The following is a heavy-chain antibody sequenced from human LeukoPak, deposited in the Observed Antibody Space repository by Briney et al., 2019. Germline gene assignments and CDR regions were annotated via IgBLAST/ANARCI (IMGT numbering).Heavy chain of an antibody. D-gene: IGHD1-26*01. CDR2: IRSKANSYAT. Sequence: PGGSLRLSCAASGFTFSGSAMHWVRQASGKGLEWVGRIRSKANSYATAYAASVKGRFTISRDDSKNTAYLQMNSLKTEDTAVYYCTRHSDRGIVGPYYYYYYMDVWGKGTTVTVSS. J-gene: IGHJ6*03. V-gene: IGHV3-73*01. CDR1: GFTFSGSA. CDR3: TRHSDRGIVGPYYYYYYMDV.